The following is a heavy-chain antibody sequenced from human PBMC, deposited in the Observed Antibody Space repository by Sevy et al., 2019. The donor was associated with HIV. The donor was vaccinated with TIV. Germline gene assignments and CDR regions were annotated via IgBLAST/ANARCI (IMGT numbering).Heavy chain of an antibody. CDR1: GFTFNKYS. D-gene: IGHD2-8*01. CDR2: FSFGCGKI. J-gene: IGHJ4*02. Sequence: GGSLRLTCAASGFTFNKYSMSWIRLTPGKGLEWVSTFSFGCGKINYADSVKGRFTISRDDSRNTFYLQMNSLRAEDTAIYYCAREGCTKPHDYWGQGTVVTVSS. V-gene: IGHV3-23*01. CDR3: AREGCTKPHDY.